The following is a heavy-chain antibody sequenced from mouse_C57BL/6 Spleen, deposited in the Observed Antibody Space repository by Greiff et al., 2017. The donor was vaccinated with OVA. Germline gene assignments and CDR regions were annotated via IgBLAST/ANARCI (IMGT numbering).Heavy chain of an antibody. CDR3: ARSSVDYWYFDV. D-gene: IGHD2-4*01. V-gene: IGHV1-50*01. CDR2: IDPSDSYT. CDR1: GYIFTSYW. J-gene: IGHJ1*03. Sequence: QVQLQQPGAELVKPGASVKLSCKASGYIFTSYWMQWVKQRPGQGLEWVGEIDPSDSYTHYNQKFKGKATLTVDTSSSTAYMQLNSLTSEYSAVYYCARSSVDYWYFDVWDTGTTVTVSS.